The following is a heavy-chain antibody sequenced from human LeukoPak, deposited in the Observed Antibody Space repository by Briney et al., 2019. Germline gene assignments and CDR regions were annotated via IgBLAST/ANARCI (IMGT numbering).Heavy chain of an antibody. J-gene: IGHJ5*02. CDR2: IIPIFGTA. CDR1: GGTFSSYA. D-gene: IGHD2-15*01. Sequence: AASVKVSCKASGGTFSSYAISWVRQAPGQGLEWMGGIIPIFGTANYAQKFQGRVTITADESTSTAYMELSSLRSEDTAVYYCANTAYCSGGSCYGFWFDPWGQGTLVTVSS. CDR3: ANTAYCSGGSCYGFWFDP. V-gene: IGHV1-69*01.